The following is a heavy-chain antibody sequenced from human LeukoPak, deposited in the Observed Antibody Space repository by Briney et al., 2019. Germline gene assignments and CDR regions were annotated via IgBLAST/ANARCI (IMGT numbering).Heavy chain of an antibody. Sequence: SQTLSLTCTVSGGSISSGGYYWSWLRQHPGKGLEWIGYIYYSGSTYYNPSLKSRVTISVDTSKNQFSLKLSSVTAADTAVYYCGRVWYYYDSSGYQYYFDYWGQGTLVTVSS. J-gene: IGHJ4*02. CDR3: GRVWYYYDSSGYQYYFDY. D-gene: IGHD3-22*01. V-gene: IGHV4-31*03. CDR2: IYYSGST. CDR1: GGSISSGGYY.